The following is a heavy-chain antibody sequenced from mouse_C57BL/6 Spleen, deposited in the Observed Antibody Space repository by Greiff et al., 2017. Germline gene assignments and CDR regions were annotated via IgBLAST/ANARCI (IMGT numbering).Heavy chain of an antibody. CDR1: GYTFTSYW. V-gene: IGHV1-52*01. J-gene: IGHJ4*01. Sequence: QVHVKQPGAELVRPGSSVKLSCKASGYTFTSYWMHWVKQRPIQGLEWIGNIDPSDSETHYNQKFKDKATLTVDKSSSTAYMQLSSLTSEDSAVYYCAIYGSSYEYAMDYWGQGTSVTVSS. D-gene: IGHD1-1*01. CDR3: AIYGSSYEYAMDY. CDR2: IDPSDSET.